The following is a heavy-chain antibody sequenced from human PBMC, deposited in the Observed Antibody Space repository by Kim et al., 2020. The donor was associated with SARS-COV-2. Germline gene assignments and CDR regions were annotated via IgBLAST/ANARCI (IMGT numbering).Heavy chain of an antibody. CDR3: ARPPGSSWYYYGMDV. J-gene: IGHJ6*02. CDR1: GFTFSRYS. Sequence: GGSLRLSCAASGFTFSRYSMNWVRQAPGKGMEGVSSISSSSSYIYYADSVKGRFTISRDNAKNSLYLQMNSLRAEDTAVYYCARPPGSSWYYYGMDVWGQGTTVTDSS. CDR2: ISSSSSYI. D-gene: IGHD6-13*01. V-gene: IGHV3-21*01.